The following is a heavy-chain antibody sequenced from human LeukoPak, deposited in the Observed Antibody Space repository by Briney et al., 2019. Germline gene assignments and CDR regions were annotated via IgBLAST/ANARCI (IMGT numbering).Heavy chain of an antibody. CDR3: AKVYGFWSGFDY. J-gene: IGHJ4*02. V-gene: IGHV3-30*18. D-gene: IGHD3-3*01. CDR1: GFTFSCYG. CDR2: ISYDGSNK. Sequence: PGRSLRLSCAASGFTFSCYGMHWVRQAPGKGLEWVAVISYDGSNKYYADSVKGRFTISRDNSKNTLYLQMNSLRAEDTAVYYCAKVYGFWSGFDYWGQGTLVTVSS.